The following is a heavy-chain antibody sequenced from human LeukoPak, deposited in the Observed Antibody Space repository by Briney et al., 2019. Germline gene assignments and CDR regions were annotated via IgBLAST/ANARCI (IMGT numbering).Heavy chain of an antibody. V-gene: IGHV4-59*01. J-gene: IGHJ4*02. Sequence: SETPSLTCTVSGXSISSYYWSWIRQPPGKGLEWIGFIYYSGNTNYNPSPKSRVTISVDTSKNQFSLKLSSVTAADTAVYYCARDTLDYFDHWGQGTLVTVSS. CDR2: IYYSGNT. CDR3: ARDTLDYFDH. CDR1: GXSISSYY.